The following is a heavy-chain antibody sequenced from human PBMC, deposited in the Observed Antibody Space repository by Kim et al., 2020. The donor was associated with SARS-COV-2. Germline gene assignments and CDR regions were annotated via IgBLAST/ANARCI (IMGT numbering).Heavy chain of an antibody. CDR3: ARGSDYYGSGTLDY. D-gene: IGHD3-10*01. J-gene: IGHJ4*02. Sequence: NPSLKSRVTISVDTSKNQFSLKLSSVTAADTAVYYCARGSDYYGSGTLDYWGQGTLVTVSS. V-gene: IGHV4-31*02.